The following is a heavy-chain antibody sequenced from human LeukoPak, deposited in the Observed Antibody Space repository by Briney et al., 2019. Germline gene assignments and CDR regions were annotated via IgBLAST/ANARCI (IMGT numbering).Heavy chain of an antibody. CDR2: ISSSGSTI. J-gene: IGHJ4*02. V-gene: IGHV3-48*03. CDR3: ARDDYGSGSWNDY. Sequence: GGSLRLSCAASGFTFSSYEMNWVRQAPGKGLEWVSYISSSGSTIYYADSVKGRFTISRDNAKNSLYLQMNSLRAEDTALYYCARDDYGSGSWNDYWGQGTLVTVSS. CDR1: GFTFSSYE. D-gene: IGHD3-10*01.